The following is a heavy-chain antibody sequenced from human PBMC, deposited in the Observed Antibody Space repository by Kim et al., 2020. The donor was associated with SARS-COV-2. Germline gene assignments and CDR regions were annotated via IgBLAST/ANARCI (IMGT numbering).Heavy chain of an antibody. J-gene: IGHJ4*02. V-gene: IGHV7-4-1*02. D-gene: IGHD3-22*01. CDR1: GYTFTSYA. Sequence: ASVKVSCKASGYTFTSYAMNWVRQAPGQGLEWMGWINTNTGNPTYAQGFTGRFVFSLDTSVSTAYLQISSLKAEDTAVYYCATPSPYDSSGYYPTRYYFDYWGQGTLVTVSS. CDR3: ATPSPYDSSGYYPTRYYFDY. CDR2: INTNTGNP.